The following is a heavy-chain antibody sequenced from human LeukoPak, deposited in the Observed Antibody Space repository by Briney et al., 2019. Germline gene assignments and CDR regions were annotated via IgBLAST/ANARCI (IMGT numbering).Heavy chain of an antibody. Sequence: GGSLRLSCAASRFSFSTYAMSWVRQAPGKGLEWVSAISGSGGSTYYADSVKGRFTISRDNSKNTLYLQMNSLRAEDTAVYYCAKNARVTPRPDYFDYWGQGTLVTVSS. J-gene: IGHJ4*02. D-gene: IGHD4-11*01. V-gene: IGHV3-23*01. CDR1: RFSFSTYA. CDR3: AKNARVTPRPDYFDY. CDR2: ISGSGGST.